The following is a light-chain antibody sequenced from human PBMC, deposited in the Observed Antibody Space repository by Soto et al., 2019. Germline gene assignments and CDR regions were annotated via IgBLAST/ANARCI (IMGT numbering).Light chain of an antibody. V-gene: IGKV3-20*01. CDR3: QQSGSSPT. J-gene: IGKJ1*01. Sequence: EIVVTQSPGTLSLSPGERATLSCRSSQSFSSNYLAWYQQKPDQAPRLVIYDVSGRATGIPDRFSGSGSGTDFTLTISRVEPEDFAVYYCQQSGSSPTFGQGTKVEIK. CDR2: DVS. CDR1: QSFSSNY.